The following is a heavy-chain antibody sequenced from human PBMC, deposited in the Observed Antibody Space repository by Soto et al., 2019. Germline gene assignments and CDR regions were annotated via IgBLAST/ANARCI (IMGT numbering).Heavy chain of an antibody. CDR3: ASILPPGPYYYYGMDV. CDR2: IYYSGST. V-gene: IGHV4-30-4*01. CDR1: GGSISSGDYY. Sequence: SETLFLTCTVCGGSISSGDYYWSWIRQPPGKGLEWIGYIYYSGSTYYNPSLKSRVTISVDTSKNQFSLKLSSVTAADTAVYYCASILPPGPYYYYGMDVWGQGTTVTVSS. J-gene: IGHJ6*02.